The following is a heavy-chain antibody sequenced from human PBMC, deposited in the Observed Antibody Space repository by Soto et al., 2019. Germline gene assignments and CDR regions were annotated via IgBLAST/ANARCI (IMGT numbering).Heavy chain of an antibody. V-gene: IGHV3-30-3*01. Sequence: GGSLRLSCAASGFAFSTYGMNWVRQAPGKGLEWVALISHDGSNIHYGDSVKGPFTISRDNSKNTLYLQMNSLRVEDTAVYYCAREGEYCIGTSCYWGTQYGMEVWGQGTTVTVSS. CDR1: GFAFSTYG. J-gene: IGHJ6*02. CDR2: ISHDGSNI. CDR3: AREGEYCIGTSCYWGTQYGMEV. D-gene: IGHD2-2*01.